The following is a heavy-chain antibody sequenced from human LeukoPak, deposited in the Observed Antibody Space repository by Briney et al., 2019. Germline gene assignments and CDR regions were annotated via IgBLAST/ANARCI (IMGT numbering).Heavy chain of an antibody. Sequence: GGSLRLSCAASGFSFSDYYMNWIRQAPGKGLEWVAVISYDGSNKFYADSVKGRFAISRDNSKNTLYLQMNSLRGYDSAVYYCARPLSNGYFHDSGGYYPYAMDVWGQGTTVTVSS. J-gene: IGHJ6*02. CDR2: ISYDGSNK. V-gene: IGHV3-30*09. CDR1: GFSFSDYY. D-gene: IGHD3-22*01. CDR3: ARPLSNGYFHDSGGYYPYAMDV.